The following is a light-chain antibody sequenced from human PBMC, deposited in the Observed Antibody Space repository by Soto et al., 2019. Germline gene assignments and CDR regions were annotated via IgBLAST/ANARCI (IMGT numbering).Light chain of an antibody. CDR2: AAS. J-gene: IGKJ5*01. V-gene: IGKV1-9*01. Sequence: IQLTQSPSSLSASVGDRVTITCRASQGISSYLAWYQQKPGKAPKLLIYAASTLQGGVPSRFSGSGSGTEFTPTISSLQPEDFATYYYQHLNSYPSITFGEGKRLEIK. CDR3: QHLNSYPSIT. CDR1: QGISSY.